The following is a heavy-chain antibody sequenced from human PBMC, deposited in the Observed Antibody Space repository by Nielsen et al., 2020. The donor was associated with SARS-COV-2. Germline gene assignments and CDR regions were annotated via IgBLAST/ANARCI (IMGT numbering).Heavy chain of an antibody. CDR2: INRDGSVT. J-gene: IGHJ6*02. Sequence: GGSLRLSCAASGFTFSSHSMNWVRQAPGKGLVWVSRINRDGSVTNYADSVKGRFTISRDNGGNTLYLQVNSLRAEDTAVYYCVREGDGYHSYYYGLDVWGQGTTVTVSS. CDR3: VREGDGYHSYYYGLDV. D-gene: IGHD5-24*01. V-gene: IGHV3-74*01. CDR1: GFTFSSHS.